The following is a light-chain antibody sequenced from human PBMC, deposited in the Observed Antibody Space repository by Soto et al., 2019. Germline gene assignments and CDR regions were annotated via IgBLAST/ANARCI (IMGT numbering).Light chain of an antibody. J-gene: IGLJ2*01. Sequence: QSALTQPPSASGSPGQSVTISCTGTSSDVGGYNYVSWYQQHPGKAPKLMIYEVSKRPSGVPDRFSGSKSGNTASLPVSGLQAEDEADYYCSSYAGSNQVVFGGGTKLTVL. CDR3: SSYAGSNQVV. CDR1: SSDVGGYNY. V-gene: IGLV2-8*01. CDR2: EVS.